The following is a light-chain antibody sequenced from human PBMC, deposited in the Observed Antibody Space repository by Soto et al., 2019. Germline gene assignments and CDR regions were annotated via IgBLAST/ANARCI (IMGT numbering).Light chain of an antibody. V-gene: IGKV1-12*01. CDR1: QYISNW. J-gene: IGKJ4*01. CDR2: VTS. Sequence: DIQMTQSPSSVSASVGDRVTITCRASQYISNWLVWYQQKPGKAPKPLIYVTSNLRSVVPSRFSGSGSGTDFPLTISGLQPDDFATYYCQQTNSFPLTFGGGTKVEIK. CDR3: QQTNSFPLT.